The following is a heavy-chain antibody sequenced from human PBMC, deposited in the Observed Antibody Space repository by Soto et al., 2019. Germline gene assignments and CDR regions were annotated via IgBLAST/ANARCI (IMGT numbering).Heavy chain of an antibody. Sequence: PSETLSLTCTVSGGSISSYYWSWIRQPPGKGLEWIGYIYYSGSTNYNPSLKSRVTISVDTSKNQFSLKLSSVTAADTAVYYCARAWASSREYYGMDVWGQGTTVTVSS. V-gene: IGHV4-59*01. D-gene: IGHD6-13*01. CDR3: ARAWASSREYYGMDV. J-gene: IGHJ6*02. CDR1: GGSISSYY. CDR2: IYYSGST.